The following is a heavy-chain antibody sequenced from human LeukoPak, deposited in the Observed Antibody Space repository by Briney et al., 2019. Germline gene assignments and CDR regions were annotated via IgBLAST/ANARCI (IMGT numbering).Heavy chain of an antibody. J-gene: IGHJ4*02. D-gene: IGHD1-26*01. CDR2: VYYSGST. CDR1: GGSVSSSSYY. Sequence: SETLSLTCSVSGGSVSSSSYYWGWIRQPPGKGLEWIGSVYYSGSTYYNLSLKSRLTISVDTSKNQFSLKLSSVTAADTAVYYCARLSLIVGGIDYWGQGTLVTVSS. V-gene: IGHV4-39*01. CDR3: ARLSLIVGGIDY.